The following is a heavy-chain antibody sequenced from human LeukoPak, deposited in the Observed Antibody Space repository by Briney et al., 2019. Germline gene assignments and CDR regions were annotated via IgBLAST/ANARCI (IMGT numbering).Heavy chain of an antibody. V-gene: IGHV3-64D*06. CDR3: VRGTGY. Sequence: GGSLRLSCSVSGFTFSTYVMHWVRQTPGKGLEYVSAISSNGDNTYYADSVKGRFTISRDNSKNTLYLQMSSLTADDTAVYYCVRGTGYWGQGTLVTVSS. CDR2: ISSNGDNT. CDR1: GFTFSTYV. J-gene: IGHJ4*02.